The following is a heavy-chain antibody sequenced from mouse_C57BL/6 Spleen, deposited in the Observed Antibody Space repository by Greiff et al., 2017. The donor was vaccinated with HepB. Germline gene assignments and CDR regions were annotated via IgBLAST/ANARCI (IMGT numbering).Heavy chain of an antibody. Sequence: VKLQQPGAELVRPGSSVKLSCKASGYTFTSYWMHWVKQRPIQGLEWIGNIDPSDSETHYNQKFKDKATLTVDKSSSTAYMQLSSLTSEDSAVYYCARTHYGSSSGFDYWGQGTTLTVSS. CDR2: IDPSDSET. J-gene: IGHJ2*01. CDR1: GYTFTSYW. V-gene: IGHV1-52*01. D-gene: IGHD1-1*01. CDR3: ARTHYGSSSGFDY.